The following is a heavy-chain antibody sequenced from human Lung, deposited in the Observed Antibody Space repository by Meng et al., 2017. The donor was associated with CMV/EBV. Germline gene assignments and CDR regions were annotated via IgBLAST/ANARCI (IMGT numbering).Heavy chain of an antibody. V-gene: IGHV4-30-4*01. Sequence: QLQDPGPGLVQPSQTLSLTCTVSGGSISSGDYYWSGVRQPPGKGLEWIGYIYYSGSTYYNPSLKSRVTISVDTSKNQFSLKLSSVTAADTAVYYCARGYYDSSGYGYWYFDLWGRGTLVTVSS. CDR1: GGSISSGDYY. CDR3: ARGYYDSSGYGYWYFDL. D-gene: IGHD3-22*01. J-gene: IGHJ2*01. CDR2: IYYSGST.